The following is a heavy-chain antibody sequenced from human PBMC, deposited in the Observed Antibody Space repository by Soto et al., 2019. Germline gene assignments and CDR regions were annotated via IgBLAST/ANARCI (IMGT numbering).Heavy chain of an antibody. J-gene: IGHJ4*02. V-gene: IGHV3-23*01. Sequence: GGSLRLSCAASGFTFSSYGMSWVRQAPGKGLEWVSAISGRGSSTFYADSVKGRFTISRDNSKNTLFLQLNSLRAEDTAVYYCAKDHGDYRFDYWGQGTLVTVSS. CDR1: GFTFSSYG. CDR3: AKDHGDYRFDY. D-gene: IGHD4-17*01. CDR2: ISGRGSST.